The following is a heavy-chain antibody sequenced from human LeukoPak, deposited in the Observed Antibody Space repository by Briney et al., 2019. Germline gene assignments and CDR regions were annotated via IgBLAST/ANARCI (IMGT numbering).Heavy chain of an antibody. CDR3: ARERTTIFGVVFPNWFDP. CDR1: GFTFSSYS. J-gene: IGHJ5*02. V-gene: IGHV3-21*01. D-gene: IGHD3-3*01. Sequence: GGSLRLSCAASGFTFSSYSMNWVRQAPGKGLEWVSSISSSSSYIYYADSVKGRFTISRDNAKNSLYLQMNSLRAEDTAVYYCARERTTIFGVVFPNWFDPWGQGTLVTVSS. CDR2: ISSSSSYI.